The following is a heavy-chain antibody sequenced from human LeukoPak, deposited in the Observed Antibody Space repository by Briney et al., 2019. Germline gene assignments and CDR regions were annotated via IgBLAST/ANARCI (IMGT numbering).Heavy chain of an antibody. D-gene: IGHD6-19*01. J-gene: IGHJ4*02. V-gene: IGHV3-30*02. Sequence: GGSLRLSCGASGFTFSSYGMQWVRQSPGKGLGWVAFIQYDGSNKYYADSVRGRFTISRDNSKNTLYLQMNSLRTEDTAVYYCAKSSGGGWYVQYFDYWGQGALVTVSS. CDR3: AKSSGGGWYVQYFDY. CDR2: IQYDGSNK. CDR1: GFTFSSYG.